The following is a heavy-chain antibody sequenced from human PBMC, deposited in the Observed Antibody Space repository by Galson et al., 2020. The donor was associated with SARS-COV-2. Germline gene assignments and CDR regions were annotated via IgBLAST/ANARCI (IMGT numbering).Heavy chain of an antibody. CDR2: ISSSGSTI. D-gene: IGHD1-26*01. Sequence: GESLKISCAASGFSFSFYDMNWVRQAPGKGLVLLSYISSSGSTIYDADSVKGRFTISRDNAKNSLYLQMNSLRTDDTSVYYCARTMGATRVNFYYGMDVWGQGTTVTVSS. CDR3: ARTMGATRVNFYYGMDV. V-gene: IGHV3-48*03. CDR1: GFSFSFYD. J-gene: IGHJ6*02.